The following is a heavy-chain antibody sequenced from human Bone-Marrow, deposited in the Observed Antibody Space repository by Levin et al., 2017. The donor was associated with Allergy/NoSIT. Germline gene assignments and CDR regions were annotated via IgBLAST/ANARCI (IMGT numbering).Heavy chain of an antibody. J-gene: IGHJ4*02. CDR3: ARGLFDF. V-gene: IGHV3-48*04. Sequence: PGGSLRLSCSVSGFTFEIYGMNWVHQAPGKRLEWVSHISASGSPTYYADPVRGRFTISRDNAKQSLYLQMTSLRVEDTAVYYCARGLFDFWGQGALVTVSS. D-gene: IGHD5-12*01. CDR2: ISASGSPT. CDR1: GFTFEIYG.